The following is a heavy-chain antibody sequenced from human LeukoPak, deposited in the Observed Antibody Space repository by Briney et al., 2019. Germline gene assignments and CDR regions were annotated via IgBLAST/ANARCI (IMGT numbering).Heavy chain of an antibody. D-gene: IGHD2-2*01. V-gene: IGHV3-7*03. CDR2: MKDEITEK. CDR1: GFTFSGSW. CDR3: AKLSYQLLSSPYDY. Sequence: GGSLRLPCVVSGFTFSGSWMTWVRQVPGKGLEFVANMKDEITEKFYLDSVRGRFTISRDNAKNSLYLQMDSLRVEDTAVYYCAKLSYQLLSSPYDYWGQGTLVTVSS. J-gene: IGHJ4*02.